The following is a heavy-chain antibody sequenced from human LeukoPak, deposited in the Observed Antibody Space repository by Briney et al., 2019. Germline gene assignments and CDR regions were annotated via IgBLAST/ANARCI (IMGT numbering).Heavy chain of an antibody. V-gene: IGHV4-59*01. CDR1: GGSISSYY. J-gene: IGHJ6*03. CDR3: ARGRTRNYGYYYYMDV. D-gene: IGHD4-11*01. Sequence: SETLSLTCTVSGGSISSYYWSWIRQPPGKGLEWIGYIYYSGSTNYNPSLKSRVTISVDTSKNQFSLKLSSVTAADTAVYYCARGRTRNYGYYYYMDVWGKGTTVTISS. CDR2: IYYSGST.